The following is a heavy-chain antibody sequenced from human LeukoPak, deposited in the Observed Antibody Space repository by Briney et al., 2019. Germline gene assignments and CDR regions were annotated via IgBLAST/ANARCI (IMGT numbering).Heavy chain of an antibody. Sequence: PGGSLRLSCAASGFTFSTYNMSWVRQAPGKGLEWVANIKQDGSEKYYVDSVKGRFTISRDNAKNSLYLQMNSLRAEDTAVYYCARDSPSSTSWGYWGQGTLVTVSS. CDR3: ARDSPSSTSWGY. J-gene: IGHJ4*02. CDR1: GFTFSTYN. V-gene: IGHV3-7*01. CDR2: IKQDGSEK. D-gene: IGHD2-2*01.